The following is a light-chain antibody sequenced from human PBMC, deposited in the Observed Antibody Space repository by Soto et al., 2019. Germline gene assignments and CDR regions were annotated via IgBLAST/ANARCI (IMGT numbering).Light chain of an antibody. Sequence: VVMTQSPATLSVSPGERATLSCRASQSVSSNLAWYQQKPGQAPRLLIYGASNRATGIPARFSGSGSGTDFTLIISSLQSEDFAVYYCQQYNSWPLTFGGGTKVDIK. CDR2: GAS. CDR1: QSVSSN. CDR3: QQYNSWPLT. J-gene: IGKJ4*01. V-gene: IGKV3-15*01.